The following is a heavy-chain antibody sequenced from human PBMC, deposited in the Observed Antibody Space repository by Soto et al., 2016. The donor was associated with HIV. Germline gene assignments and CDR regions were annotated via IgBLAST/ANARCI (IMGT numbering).Heavy chain of an antibody. CDR1: GFTFSDAW. D-gene: IGHD5-12*01. J-gene: IGHJ4*02. CDR2: IKSKTDGGTT. Sequence: EVQLVESGGGLVKPGGSLRLSCAASGFTFSDAWMSWVRQAPGKGLEWVGRIKSKTDGGTTDYAAPVKGRFTISRDDSKNXLYLQMNSLENRDTAVYYCSTVVAWSLFDYVGPGNPGHRLL. V-gene: IGHV3-15*01. CDR3: STVVAWSLFDY.